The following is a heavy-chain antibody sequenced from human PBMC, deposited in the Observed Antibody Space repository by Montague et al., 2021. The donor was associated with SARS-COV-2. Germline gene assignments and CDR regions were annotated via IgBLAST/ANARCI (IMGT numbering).Heavy chain of an antibody. D-gene: IGHD3-10*01. V-gene: IGHV3-74*01. CDR2: INGVGSAT. Sequence: SLRLSCAASGFIFKDYWMHWVRQVPGKGLVWVSRINGVGSATTYADFVKGRFTISRDNAENTLYLQMDSLRAEDTAVYYCAGDFAHRGDWGQGTLVTVSS. CDR3: AGDFAHRGD. CDR1: GFIFKDYW. J-gene: IGHJ4*02.